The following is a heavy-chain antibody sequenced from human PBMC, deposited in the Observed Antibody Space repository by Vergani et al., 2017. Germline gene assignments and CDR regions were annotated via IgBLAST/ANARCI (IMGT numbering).Heavy chain of an antibody. CDR2: IYYSGST. J-gene: IGHJ6*02. CDR3: GRSALLLGYGMDV. CDR1: NDSVSNTFYY. D-gene: IGHD2-15*01. Sequence: QLQESGPGLVKPSETLSLTCTVSNDSVSNTFYYWGWIRPTPGKGLEWIGSIYYSGSTYYNPSLKSRVTISVDTSKNQFSLKLSTVTAADTAVYYCGRSALLLGYGMDVWGQGTMVTVSS. V-gene: IGHV4-39*01.